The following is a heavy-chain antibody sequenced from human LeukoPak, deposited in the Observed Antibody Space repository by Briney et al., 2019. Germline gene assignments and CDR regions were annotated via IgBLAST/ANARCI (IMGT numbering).Heavy chain of an antibody. CDR3: AKDYYDSSGYYEPTDAFDI. Sequence: GGSLRLSCAASGFTFSSYGMSWVRQAPGKGLEWVSAISGSGGSTYYADSVKGRFTISGDNSKNTLYLQMNSLRAEDTAVYYCAKDYYDSSGYYEPTDAFDIWGQGTMVTVSS. D-gene: IGHD3-22*01. J-gene: IGHJ3*02. CDR2: ISGSGGST. CDR1: GFTFSSYG. V-gene: IGHV3-23*01.